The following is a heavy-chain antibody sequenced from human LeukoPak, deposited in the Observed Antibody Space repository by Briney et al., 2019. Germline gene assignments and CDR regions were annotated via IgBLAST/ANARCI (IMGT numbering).Heavy chain of an antibody. CDR1: GFTFSSYG. Sequence: GGSLRLSCAASGFTFSSYGMHWVRQAPGKGLEWVAVISYDGSNKYYADSVKGRFTISRDDSKNTLYLQMNSLRAEDTAVYYCAKESSGSYAACFDYWGQGTLVTVSS. J-gene: IGHJ4*02. CDR3: AKESSGSYAACFDY. CDR2: ISYDGSNK. D-gene: IGHD1-26*01. V-gene: IGHV3-30*18.